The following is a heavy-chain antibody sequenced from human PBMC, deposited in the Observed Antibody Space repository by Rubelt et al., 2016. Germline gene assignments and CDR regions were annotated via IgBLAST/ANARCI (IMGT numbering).Heavy chain of an antibody. CDR1: GYTFTGYY. CDR2: INPNSGGT. J-gene: IGHJ4*02. Sequence: QVQLVQSGAEVKKPGASVKVSCKASGYTFTGYYMHWVRQAPGQGLEWMGWINPNSGGTNYAQKLQCRVTMTRDTSVSTAYMELSRWTSDDTAVYYGARGNSGYDYGLDYWGQGTLVTVSS. V-gene: IGHV1-2*02. CDR3: ARGNSGYDYGLDY. D-gene: IGHD5-12*01.